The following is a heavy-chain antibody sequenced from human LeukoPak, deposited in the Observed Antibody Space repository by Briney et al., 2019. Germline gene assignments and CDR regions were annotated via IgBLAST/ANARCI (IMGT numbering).Heavy chain of an antibody. CDR2: ISGSGGST. CDR1: GFTFSSYA. CDR3: ARVKESSSWFPHFDY. V-gene: IGHV3-23*01. Sequence: GGSLRLSCAASGFTFSSYAMSWVRQAPGKGLEWVSAISGSGGSTYYADSVKGRFTISRDNSKNTLYLQMNSLRAEDTAVYYCARVKESSSWFPHFDYWGQGTLVTVSS. J-gene: IGHJ4*02. D-gene: IGHD6-13*01.